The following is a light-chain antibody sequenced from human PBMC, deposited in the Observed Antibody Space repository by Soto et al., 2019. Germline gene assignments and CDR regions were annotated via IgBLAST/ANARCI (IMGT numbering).Light chain of an antibody. Sequence: QSALTQPASVSGSPGQSITISCTGTSSDVGGYDYVSWYQQYPGKAPKLMMYEISNRPSGVSNRFSGSKSGNTASLTISGLQAEDEADYYCSSYTSRTSVAFGGGTKLTVL. J-gene: IGLJ2*01. CDR1: SSDVGGYDY. V-gene: IGLV2-14*01. CDR3: SSYTSRTSVA. CDR2: EIS.